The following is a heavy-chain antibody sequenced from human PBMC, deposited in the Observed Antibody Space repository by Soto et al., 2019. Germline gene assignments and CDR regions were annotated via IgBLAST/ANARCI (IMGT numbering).Heavy chain of an antibody. J-gene: IGHJ6*03. CDR3: ARVPYCSSTSCPYYYYYYYMDV. CDR2: IFSNDEK. V-gene: IGHV2-26*01. CDR1: GFSLSNARMG. Sequence: QVTLKESGPVLVKPTETLTLTCTVSGFSLSNARMGVSWIRQPPGKALEWLAHIFSNDEKSYSTSLKSRLTLSKDTSKSQVVLTMTNMDPVDTATYYCARVPYCSSTSCPYYYYYYYMDVWGKGTTVTVSS. D-gene: IGHD2-2*01.